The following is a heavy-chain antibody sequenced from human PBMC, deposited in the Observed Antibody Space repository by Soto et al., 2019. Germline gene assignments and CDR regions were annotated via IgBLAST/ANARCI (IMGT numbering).Heavy chain of an antibody. CDR3: AKDRWGSIATGSSFES. D-gene: IGHD6-25*01. V-gene: IGHV3-23*01. CDR1: GFTFSHYA. CDR2: ISDTGGST. Sequence: EVQVLESGGGLVQPGGSLRLSCEAFGFTFSHYAMNWVRQAPGKGLEWVSGISDTGGSTYYGDSVRGRFTISRDNSKNTLYLQMISLRAEDTAVYFCAKDRWGSIATGSSFESWGQGALVTVSS. J-gene: IGHJ4*02.